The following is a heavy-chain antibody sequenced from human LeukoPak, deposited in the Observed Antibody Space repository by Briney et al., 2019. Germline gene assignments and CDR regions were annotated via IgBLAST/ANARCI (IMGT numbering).Heavy chain of an antibody. J-gene: IGHJ4*02. CDR2: IIPILGTT. Sequence: SVKVSCKASGGTFSNYPINWVRQAPGQGLEWMGRIIPILGTTNYAQNFQGRITITADQSTSTAYMELSSLRSEDTAVYYCATGPYCSSTSCYTGLDYFDYWGQGTLVTVSS. CDR3: ATGPYCSSTSCYTGLDYFDY. V-gene: IGHV1-69*08. CDR1: GGTFSNYP. D-gene: IGHD2-2*02.